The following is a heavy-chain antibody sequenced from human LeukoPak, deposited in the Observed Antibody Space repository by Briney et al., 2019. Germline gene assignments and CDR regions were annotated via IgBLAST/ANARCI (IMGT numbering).Heavy chain of an antibody. CDR2: IWFDGSNK. CDR3: ARAVGPFDY. V-gene: IGHV3-33*01. J-gene: IGHJ4*02. CDR1: GFSFSTYG. Sequence: GGSLRLSCAASGFSFSTYGMHWVRQAPGKGLEWVAVIWFDGSNKYYADSVKGRFTISRDNSKDTLYLQMNSLRADDTAVYYCARAVGPFDYWGQGTPLTVSS.